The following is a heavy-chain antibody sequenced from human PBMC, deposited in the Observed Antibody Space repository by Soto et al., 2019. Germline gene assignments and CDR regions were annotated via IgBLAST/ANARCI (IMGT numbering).Heavy chain of an antibody. J-gene: IGHJ6*03. Sequence: PSETLSLTCSVSGGSISSYYWSWIRQPPGKGLEWIGYIYYSGSTNYNPSLKSRVTISVDTSKNQFSLKLSSVTAADTAVYYCARSVVYSNHPGSRFYYYYYKDVWGKGTTVAVSS. CDR2: IYYSGST. CDR3: ARSVVYSNHPGSRFYYYYYKDV. CDR1: GGSISSYY. V-gene: IGHV4-59*01. D-gene: IGHD4-4*01.